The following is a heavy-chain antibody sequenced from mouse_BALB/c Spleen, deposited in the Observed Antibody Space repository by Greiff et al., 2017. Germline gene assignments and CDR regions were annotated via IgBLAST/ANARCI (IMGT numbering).Heavy chain of an antibody. CDR1: GYAFTNYL. CDR3: ADSSGYSFAY. CDR2: INPGSGGT. V-gene: IGHV1-54*03. D-gene: IGHD3-2*01. J-gene: IGHJ3*01. Sequence: LVESGAELVRPGTSVKVSCKASGYAFTNYLIEWVKQRPGQGLEWIGVINPGSGGTNYNEKFKGKATLTADKSSSTAYMQLSSLTSDDSAVYFCADSSGYSFAYWGQGTLVTVSA.